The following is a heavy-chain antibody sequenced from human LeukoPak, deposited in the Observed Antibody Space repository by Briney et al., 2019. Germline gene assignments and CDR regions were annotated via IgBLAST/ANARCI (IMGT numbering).Heavy chain of an antibody. D-gene: IGHD7-27*01. V-gene: IGHV3-49*04. CDR1: GFTFGDYA. CDR3: TRAQLGIRY. CDR2: IRSKAYGGTT. J-gene: IGHJ4*02. Sequence: GRSLRLSCTASGFTFGDYAMSWVRQAPGKGLEWVGFIRSKAYGGTTEYAASVKGRFTISRDDSKSIVYLQMNSLKTEGTAVYYCTRAQLGIRYWGQGTLVTVSS.